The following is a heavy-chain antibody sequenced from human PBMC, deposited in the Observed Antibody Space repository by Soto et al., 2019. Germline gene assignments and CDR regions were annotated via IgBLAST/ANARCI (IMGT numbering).Heavy chain of an antibody. V-gene: IGHV1-46*01. CDR1: GYTFTSYY. J-gene: IGHJ6*04. CDR3: ARDGYNFVSSYYYYGMDV. D-gene: IGHD5-12*01. CDR2: INPSGGST. Sequence: ASVKVSCKASGYTFTSYYMHWVRQAPGQGLEWMGIINPSGGSTSYAQKFQGRVTMTRDTSTSTVYMELSSLRSEDTAVYYCARDGYNFVSSYYYYGMDVWGKGTTVTVSS.